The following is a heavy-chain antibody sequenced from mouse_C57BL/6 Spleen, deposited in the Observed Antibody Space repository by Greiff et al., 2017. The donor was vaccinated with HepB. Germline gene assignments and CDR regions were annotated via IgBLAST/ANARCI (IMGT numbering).Heavy chain of an antibody. D-gene: IGHD4-1*01. V-gene: IGHV1-55*01. J-gene: IGHJ2*01. CDR3: ARWGLRLGALFDY. CDR1: GYTFTSYW. Sequence: VQLQQPGAELVKPGASVKMSCKASGYTFTSYWITWVKQRPGQGLEWIGDIYPGSGSTNYNEKFKSKATLTVDTSSSTAYMQLSSLTSEDSAVYYCARWGLRLGALFDYWGQGTTLPVSS. CDR2: IYPGSGST.